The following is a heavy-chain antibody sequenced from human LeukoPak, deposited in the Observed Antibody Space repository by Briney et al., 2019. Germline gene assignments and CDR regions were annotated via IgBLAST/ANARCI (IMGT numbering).Heavy chain of an antibody. J-gene: IGHJ4*02. CDR2: INHSGST. Sequence: SETLSLTCAVYGGSFSGYYWSWIRQPPGKGLEWIGEINHSGSTNYNPSLKSRVTISVDTSKNQFSLKLSSVTAADTAVYYRARGCSYFDYWGQGTLVTVSS. V-gene: IGHV4-34*01. CDR1: GGSFSGYY. D-gene: IGHD2-15*01. CDR3: ARGCSYFDY.